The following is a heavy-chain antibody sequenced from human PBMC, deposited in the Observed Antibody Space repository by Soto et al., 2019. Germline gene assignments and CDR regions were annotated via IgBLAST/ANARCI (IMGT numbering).Heavy chain of an antibody. D-gene: IGHD3-22*01. CDR2: INPSGGSS. CDR3: GRGSLITMIVNY. CDR1: GYTFTGYY. J-gene: IGHJ4*02. Sequence: ASVKVSCKASGYTFTGYYMHWVRQAPGQGLEWMGIINPSGGSSSYAQKFQGRVTMTRDTSTNTVSMELNSLRSGDTAVYYCGRGSLITMIVNYWGQGTLVTVS. V-gene: IGHV1-46*01.